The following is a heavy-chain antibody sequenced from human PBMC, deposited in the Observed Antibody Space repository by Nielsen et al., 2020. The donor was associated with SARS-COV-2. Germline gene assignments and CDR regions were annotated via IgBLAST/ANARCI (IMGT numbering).Heavy chain of an antibody. V-gene: IGHV3-23*01. J-gene: IGHJ3*02. Sequence: GESLKISCTASGFTFGDYAMSWVRQAPGKGLEWASSISGSGGSTYYADSVKGRFTISRDNSKNTLYLQMNSLRAEDTAVYYCAQQGDYEGTGGAFDIWGQGTMVTVSS. CDR2: ISGSGGST. CDR3: AQQGDYEGTGGAFDI. CDR1: GFTFGDYA. D-gene: IGHD4-17*01.